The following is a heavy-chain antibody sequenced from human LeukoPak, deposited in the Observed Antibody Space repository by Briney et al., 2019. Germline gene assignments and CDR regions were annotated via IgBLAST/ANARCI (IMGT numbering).Heavy chain of an antibody. V-gene: IGHV3-21*01. Sequence: PGGSLRLSCAASGFTFSSYSMNWVRQAPGKGLEWVSSISSSSSYIYYADSVKGRFTISRDNAKNSLYLQMNSLRAEDTAVYYCARDGSAAARLWDYWGQGTLVTVSS. D-gene: IGHD6-6*01. J-gene: IGHJ4*02. CDR2: ISSSSSYI. CDR1: GFTFSSYS. CDR3: ARDGSAAARLWDY.